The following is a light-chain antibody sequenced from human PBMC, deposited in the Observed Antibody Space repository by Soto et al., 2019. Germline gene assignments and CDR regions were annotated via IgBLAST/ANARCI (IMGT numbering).Light chain of an antibody. CDR2: DVD. J-gene: IGLJ2*01. V-gene: IGLV2-14*01. CDR3: SSYTRSSTVL. Sequence: QSALTQPASVSGSPGQSITISCTGTSSDVGTYNSVSWYQQHPGKAPKLMIYDVDIRPSGVSNRFSGSKSGNTASLTSSGLQAEDEADYYCSSYTRSSTVLFGGGTKLTVL. CDR1: SSDVGTYNS.